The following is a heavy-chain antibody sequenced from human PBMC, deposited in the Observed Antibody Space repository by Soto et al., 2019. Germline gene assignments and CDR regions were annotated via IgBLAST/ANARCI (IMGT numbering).Heavy chain of an antibody. CDR2: IYYSGST. V-gene: IGHV4-61*03. CDR1: GGSVSNSRYS. D-gene: IGHD2-2*01. J-gene: IGHJ6*02. Sequence: QVQLQESGPGLVKPSETLSLTCAVSGGSVSNSRYSWSWIRQPPGKGLEWIGYIYYSGSTNYYPSLKSRVTISLDPSKNHFSLKLSSVTAADTAVYYCARVFSVTAGSWTYYYGLDVWGQGTTVTVSS. CDR3: ARVFSVTAGSWTYYYGLDV.